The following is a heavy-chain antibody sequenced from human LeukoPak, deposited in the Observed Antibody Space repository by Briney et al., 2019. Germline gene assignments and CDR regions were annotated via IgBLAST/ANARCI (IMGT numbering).Heavy chain of an antibody. D-gene: IGHD3-10*01. J-gene: IGHJ4*02. CDR3: ARTPYYYGSGSYYTPYFDY. V-gene: IGHV4-39*01. CDR2: IYYSGST. Sequence: PSGTLSLTCTVSGGSISSSSYYWGWIRQPPGKGLEWIGSIYYSGSTYYNPSLKSRVTISVDTSKNQFSLKLSSVTAADTAVYYCARTPYYYGSGSYYTPYFDYWGQGTLVTVSS. CDR1: GGSISSSSYY.